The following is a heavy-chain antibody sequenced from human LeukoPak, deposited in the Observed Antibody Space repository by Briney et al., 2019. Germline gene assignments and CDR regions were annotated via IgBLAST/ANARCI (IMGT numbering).Heavy chain of an antibody. CDR2: IRSKRNNYAT. CDR1: GFTFSGSV. J-gene: IGHJ3*02. V-gene: IGHV3-73*01. D-gene: IGHD6-13*01. Sequence: GGSLRLSCAASGFTFSGSVMHWVRQAAGKGLEWVGRIRSKRNNYATAYSASVKGWFTISRDDSKNTVYLHMDSLKTEDTALYYCSRLEDSSPIEVALDIWGQGTVVTVSS. CDR3: SRLEDSSPIEVALDI.